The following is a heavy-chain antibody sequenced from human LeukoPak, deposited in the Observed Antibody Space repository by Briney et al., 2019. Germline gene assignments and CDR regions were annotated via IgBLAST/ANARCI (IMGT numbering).Heavy chain of an antibody. CDR2: ISGSGGST. V-gene: IGHV3-23*01. CDR1: GFTFSSYA. J-gene: IGHJ4*02. Sequence: GRSLRLSWVASGFTFSSYAMSWDRQPPGKVLEWVSSISGSGGSTYYADFVKERLSISRDNSKNTPYMQMNSLRAEEPAVYYCARDGLEYCSSTSFFPDYDILTGYYTEFDYWGQGTLVTV. CDR3: ARDGLEYCSSTSFFPDYDILTGYYTEFDY. D-gene: IGHD3-9*01.